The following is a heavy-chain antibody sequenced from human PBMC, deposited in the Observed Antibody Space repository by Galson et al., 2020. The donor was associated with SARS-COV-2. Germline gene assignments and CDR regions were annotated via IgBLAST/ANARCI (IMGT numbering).Heavy chain of an antibody. V-gene: IGHV1-58*01. D-gene: IGHD6-6*01. J-gene: IGHJ6*02. CDR2: IVVGSGNT. Sequence: SVKVSCTASGFTFTSSAVQWVRQARGQRLEWIGWIVVGSGNTNYAQKFQERVTITRDMSTSTAYMELSSLRSEDTAVYYCAAAGSSSGYYYYGMDVWGQGTTVTVSS. CDR3: AAAGSSSGYYYYGMDV. CDR1: GFTFTSSA.